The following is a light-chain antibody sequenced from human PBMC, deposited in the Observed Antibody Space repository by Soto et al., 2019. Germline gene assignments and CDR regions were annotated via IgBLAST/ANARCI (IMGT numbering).Light chain of an antibody. J-gene: IGKJ5*01. Sequence: IQMTQSPSTLSASVGDRVTITCRASQGISSWLAWYQQKPGKAPKLLIYDASSLESGVPSRFSGSGSGTEFTLTISSLQPDDFATYYCQQYNSYPYTFGQGTRLEIK. V-gene: IGKV1-5*01. CDR2: DAS. CDR1: QGISSW. CDR3: QQYNSYPYT.